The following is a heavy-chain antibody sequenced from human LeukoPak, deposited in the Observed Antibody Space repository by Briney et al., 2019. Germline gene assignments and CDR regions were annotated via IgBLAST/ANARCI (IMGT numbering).Heavy chain of an antibody. CDR3: ARGSRRSGSGSYPYYFDY. CDR2: ISGYNGNT. CDR1: GYTFTTYN. J-gene: IGHJ4*02. V-gene: IGHV1-18*01. Sequence: GASVKVSCKASGYTFTTYNINWVRQAPGQGLEWMGWISGYNGNTNYAQKLQGRVTMTTDTSTSTAYMELRSLKSDDTAVYYCARGSRRSGSGSYPYYFDYWGQGTLVTVSS. D-gene: IGHD3-10*01.